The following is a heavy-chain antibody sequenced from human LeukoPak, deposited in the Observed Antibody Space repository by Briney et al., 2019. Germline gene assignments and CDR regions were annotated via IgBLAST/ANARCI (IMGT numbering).Heavy chain of an antibody. J-gene: IGHJ6*03. CDR2: ISWDGGST. CDR1: GFTFDDYG. V-gene: IGHV3-43D*03. D-gene: IGHD3-3*01. Sequence: PGGSLRLSCAASGFTFDDYGMSWVRHAPGKGLEWVSLISWDGGSTYYADSVKGRFTISRDNSKNSLYLQMNSLRAEDTALYYCAKDKGWRYYYYYMDVWGKGTTVTVSS. CDR3: AKDKGWRYYYYYMDV.